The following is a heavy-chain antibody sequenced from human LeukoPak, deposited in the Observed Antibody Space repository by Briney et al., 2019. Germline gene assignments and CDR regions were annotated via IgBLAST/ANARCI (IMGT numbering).Heavy chain of an antibody. CDR3: ARDGDSGYEADYYYMDV. Sequence: PSETLSPTCTVSGGSISSYYWSWIRQPAGKGLEWIGRIYTSGSTNYNPSLKSRVTMSVDTSKNQFSLKLSSVTAADTAVYYCARDGDSGYEADYYYMDVWGKGTTVTVSS. CDR2: IYTSGST. D-gene: IGHD5-12*01. J-gene: IGHJ6*03. CDR1: GGSISSYY. V-gene: IGHV4-4*07.